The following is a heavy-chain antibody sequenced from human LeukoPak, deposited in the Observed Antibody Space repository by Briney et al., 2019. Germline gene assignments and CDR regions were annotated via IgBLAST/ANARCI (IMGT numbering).Heavy chain of an antibody. CDR2: IKNNVDGGTT. J-gene: IGHJ4*02. CDR1: GFIFSNTY. CDR3: TTLGSMYCSSGGCSTLFDY. V-gene: IGHV3-15*01. D-gene: IGHD2-2*02. Sequence: KAGGSLRLSCAASGFIFSNTYLTWVRQAPGKGLEWVGHIKNNVDGGTTDYAAPVKGRFTISRDDSKHTVSLQMDSLKAEDTAVYYCTTLGSMYCSSGGCSTLFDYWGQGILVTVSS.